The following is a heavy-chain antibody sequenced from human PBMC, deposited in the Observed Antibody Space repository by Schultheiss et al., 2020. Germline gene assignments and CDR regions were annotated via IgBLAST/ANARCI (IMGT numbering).Heavy chain of an antibody. Sequence: SETLSLTCTVSGGSISSYYWSWIRQPPGKGLEWIGYIYYSGSTNYNPSLKSRVTMSVDRSKNQFSLELTSVTAADTAVYYCARGRPLVRGVMISDYWGQGTLVTVSS. CDR1: GGSISSYY. J-gene: IGHJ4*02. D-gene: IGHD3-10*01. CDR2: IYYSGST. V-gene: IGHV4-59*12. CDR3: ARGRPLVRGVMISDY.